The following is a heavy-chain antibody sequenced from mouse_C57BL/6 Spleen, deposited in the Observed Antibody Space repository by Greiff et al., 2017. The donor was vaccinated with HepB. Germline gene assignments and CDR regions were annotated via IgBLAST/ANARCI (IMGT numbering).Heavy chain of an antibody. CDR3: ARFSHYYGSSYGYFDV. Sequence: VQLQQPGAELVMPGASVKLSCKASGYTFTSYWMHWVKQRPGQGLEWIGEIDPSDSYTNYNQKFKGKSTLTVDKSSSTAYMQLSSLTSEDSAVYYCARFSHYYGSSYGYFDVWGTGTTVTVSS. CDR1: GYTFTSYW. D-gene: IGHD1-1*01. J-gene: IGHJ1*03. CDR2: IDPSDSYT. V-gene: IGHV1-69*01.